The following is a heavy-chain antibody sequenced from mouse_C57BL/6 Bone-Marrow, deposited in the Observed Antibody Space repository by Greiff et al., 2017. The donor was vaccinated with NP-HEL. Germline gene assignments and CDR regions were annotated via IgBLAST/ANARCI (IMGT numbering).Heavy chain of an antibody. D-gene: IGHD3-3*01. V-gene: IGHV1-42*01. CDR3: ARGLGGEY. J-gene: IGHJ2*01. CDR2: INPSTGGT. Sequence: EVQLQQSGPELVKPGASVKISCKASGYSFTGYYMNWVKQSPEKSLEWIGEINPSTGGTTYNQKFKDKATLTVDKSSSTAYMQLKSLTSEAAAVYYCARGLGGEYWGQGTTLTVSS. CDR1: GYSFTGYY.